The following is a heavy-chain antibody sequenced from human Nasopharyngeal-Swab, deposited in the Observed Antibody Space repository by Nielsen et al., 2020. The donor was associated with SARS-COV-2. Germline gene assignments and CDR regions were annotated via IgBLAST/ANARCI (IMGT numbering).Heavy chain of an antibody. CDR1: GGSISSYY. CDR3: ARLHPNWYCDL. Sequence: SETLSLTCTVSGGSISSYYWSWIRQPPGKGLEWIGYIYYRGSTNYNPSLKSRVTISVDTSKSQFSLRLSSVTAADTAVYFCARLHPNWYCDLWGRGTLVTVSS. CDR2: IYYRGST. J-gene: IGHJ2*01. V-gene: IGHV4-59*08.